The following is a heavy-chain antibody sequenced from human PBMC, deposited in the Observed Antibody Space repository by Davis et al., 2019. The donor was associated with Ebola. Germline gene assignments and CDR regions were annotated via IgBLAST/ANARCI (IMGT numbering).Heavy chain of an antibody. D-gene: IGHD3-10*01. CDR1: GFTFSSYW. V-gene: IGHV3-7*01. J-gene: IGHJ6*02. CDR3: ARAVGSWFRELFKAFYGMDV. Sequence: GESLKISCAASGFTFSSYWMSWVRQAPGKGLEWVANIKQDGSEKYYVDSVKGRFTISRDNAKNSLYLQMNGLRAEDTAVYYCARAVGSWFRELFKAFYGMDVWGQGTTVTVSS. CDR2: IKQDGSEK.